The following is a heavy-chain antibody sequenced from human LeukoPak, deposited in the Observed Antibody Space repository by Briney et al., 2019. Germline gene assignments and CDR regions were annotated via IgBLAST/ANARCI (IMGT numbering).Heavy chain of an antibody. J-gene: IGHJ4*02. Sequence: GGSLRLSCAAAGFTFSHYGMHWVRQAPGKGLEWVAVIWSDGNNQYYGDSVKGRFTISRDDSGNTVYLQMNSLRPEDTGVYYCAKDAQRGFDYSNSLEYWGQGTPVTVST. CDR2: IWSDGNNQ. CDR3: AKDAQRGFDYSNSLEY. D-gene: IGHD4-11*01. CDR1: GFTFSHYG. V-gene: IGHV3-33*06.